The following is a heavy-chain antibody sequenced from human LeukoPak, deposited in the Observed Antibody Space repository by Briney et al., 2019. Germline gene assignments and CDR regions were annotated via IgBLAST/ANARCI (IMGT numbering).Heavy chain of an antibody. Sequence: GESLKISCKGLGYSFSSYWSAWVRQRPGKGLEWGGIIYPGGSETRYDPSFEGQVTISADRSTSTAYLQWSSLRASDTAMYYCARANRDGHNQNFDHWGQGTLVSVSS. D-gene: IGHD5-24*01. CDR3: ARANRDGHNQNFDH. CDR2: IYPGGSET. CDR1: GYSFSSYW. J-gene: IGHJ4*02. V-gene: IGHV5-51*01.